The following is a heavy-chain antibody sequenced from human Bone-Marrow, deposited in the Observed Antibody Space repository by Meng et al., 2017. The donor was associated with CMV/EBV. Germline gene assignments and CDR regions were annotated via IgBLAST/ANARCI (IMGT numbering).Heavy chain of an antibody. V-gene: IGHV4-61*01. CDR3: ARSPPRGMVREPRDAFDI. Sequence: GSLRLSCTVSGGSVSSGSYYWSWIRQPPGKGLEWIGYIYYSGSTNYNPSLKSRVTISVDTSKNQFSLKLSSVTAADTAVYYCARSPPRGMVREPRDAFDIWGQGTMVTGSS. J-gene: IGHJ3*02. D-gene: IGHD3-10*01. CDR1: GGSVSSGSYY. CDR2: IYYSGST.